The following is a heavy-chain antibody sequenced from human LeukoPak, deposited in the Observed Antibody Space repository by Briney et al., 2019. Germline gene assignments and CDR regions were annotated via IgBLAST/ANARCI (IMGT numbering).Heavy chain of an antibody. CDR2: IYYSGST. J-gene: IGHJ5*02. CDR3: ARTGYYHGSGSSVRFDP. V-gene: IGHV4-31*03. Sequence: SQTLSLTCTVSGGSISSGGYYWSWIRQHPGKGLEWIGYIYYSGSTYYNPSLKSRVTISVDTSKNQFSLKLSSVTAADTAVYYCARTGYYHGSGSSVRFDPWGQGTLVTVSS. D-gene: IGHD3-10*01. CDR1: GGSISSGGYY.